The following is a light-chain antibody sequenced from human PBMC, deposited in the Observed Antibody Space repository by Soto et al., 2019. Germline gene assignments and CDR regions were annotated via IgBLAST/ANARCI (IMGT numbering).Light chain of an antibody. J-gene: IGKJ5*01. Sequence: EIVMTQSPATLSVSPLERATLSFRASQSVSSKLAWYQQKPGQAPRLLIYDTSTRATGIPARFSGSGSGTEFTLTISSLQSEDFAVYYCQQYSNWPPITFGQGARLEIK. V-gene: IGKV3-15*01. CDR3: QQYSNWPPIT. CDR2: DTS. CDR1: QSVSSK.